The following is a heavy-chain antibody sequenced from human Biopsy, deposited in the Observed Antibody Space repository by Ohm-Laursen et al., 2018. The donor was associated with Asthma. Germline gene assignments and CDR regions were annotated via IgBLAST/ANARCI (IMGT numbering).Heavy chain of an antibody. J-gene: IGHJ4*02. CDR3: SRDTLGYYFDI. D-gene: IGHD3-9*01. V-gene: IGHV3-30-3*01. Sequence: SFRLSCAASGRHFGSYNMHWARQAPGKGLEWVAVITFDGSTQHYGDSVKGRFTISRDNSKNMLFLQMNSLRAEDTAVYYCSRDTLGYYFDIWGQGTKVTVSS. CDR2: ITFDGSTQ. CDR1: GRHFGSYN.